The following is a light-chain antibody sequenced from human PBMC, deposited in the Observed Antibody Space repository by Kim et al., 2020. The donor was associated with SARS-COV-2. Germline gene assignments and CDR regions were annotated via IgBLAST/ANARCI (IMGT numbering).Light chain of an antibody. V-gene: IGKV1-39*01. Sequence: SVGDRVTIACRESQSIGTRLNWYQQRPGKAPKLLIYAASSLQSGVPSRFSGTGSGTDFTLTISSLQPEDFATYYCQQSHTTPWLTFGGGTKVDIK. CDR2: AAS. J-gene: IGKJ4*01. CDR1: QSIGTR. CDR3: QQSHTTPWLT.